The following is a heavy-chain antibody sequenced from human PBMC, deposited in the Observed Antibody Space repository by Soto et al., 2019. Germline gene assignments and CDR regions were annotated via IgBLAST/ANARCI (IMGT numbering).Heavy chain of an antibody. CDR3: AREKGPIVGATTLFYFDY. CDR1: GYTFTGYY. CDR2: INPNSGGT. V-gene: IGHV1-2*04. J-gene: IGHJ4*02. Sequence: QVQLVQSGAEVKKPGASVKVSCKASGYTFTGYYMHWVRQAPGQGLEWMGWINPNSGGTNYAQKFQGWVTMTRDTSISTADMELSRLRSDDTAVYYCAREKGPIVGATTLFYFDYLGQGTLVTVSS. D-gene: IGHD1-26*01.